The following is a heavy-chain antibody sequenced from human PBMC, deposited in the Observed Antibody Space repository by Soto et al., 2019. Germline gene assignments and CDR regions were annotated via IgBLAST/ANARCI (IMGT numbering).Heavy chain of an antibody. CDR1: GGSISSYY. CDR2: IYYSGST. Sequence: SVTLSLTCTVTGGSISSYYWSWIRQPPGKGLEWIGYIYYSGSTNYNPSLKSRVTISVDTSKNQFSLKLSSVTAADTAVYYCARIRTYYDFWSGFGPAIFDYWGQGTLVTVSS. CDR3: ARIRTYYDFWSGFGPAIFDY. D-gene: IGHD3-3*01. V-gene: IGHV4-59*08. J-gene: IGHJ4*02.